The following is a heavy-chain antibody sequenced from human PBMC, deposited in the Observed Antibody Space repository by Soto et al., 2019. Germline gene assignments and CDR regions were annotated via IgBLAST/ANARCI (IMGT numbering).Heavy chain of an antibody. CDR1: GFTFSNAW. Sequence: PVGSLRLSCEASGFTFSNAWMTWVRQAPGKGLEWIGRIKRKTDGGTTDYAAPVKGRFTISRDDSKNTLYLEMNSLKTEDTAVYFCTTGWTSWGQGTLVAVSS. V-gene: IGHV3-15*01. J-gene: IGHJ4*02. CDR3: TTGWTS. D-gene: IGHD2-15*01. CDR2: IKRKTDGGTT.